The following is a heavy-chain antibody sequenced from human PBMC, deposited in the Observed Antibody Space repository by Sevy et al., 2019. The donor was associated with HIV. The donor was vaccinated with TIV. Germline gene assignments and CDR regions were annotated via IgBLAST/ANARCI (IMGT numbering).Heavy chain of an antibody. J-gene: IGHJ1*01. V-gene: IGHV1-8*01. CDR1: GYTFTSYD. CDR3: ARVRPRGYSYGYEH. CDR2: MNPNSGNT. D-gene: IGHD5-18*01. Sequence: ASVKVSCKASGYTFTSYDINWVRQATGQGLEWMGWMNPNSGNTGYAQKFQGSVTMTRNTSISTAYIELSSLRSEDTAVYYCARVRPRGYSYGYEHWGQGTLVTVSS.